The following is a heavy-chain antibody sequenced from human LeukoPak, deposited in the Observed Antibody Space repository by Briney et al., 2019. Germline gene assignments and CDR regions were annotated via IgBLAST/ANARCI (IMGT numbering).Heavy chain of an antibody. CDR2: ISGSGGST. V-gene: IGHV3-23*01. D-gene: IGHD3-9*01. CDR1: GLTLSSLC. Sequence: GESLTHSCALSGLTLSSLCMSWVRHPPGNGQEWVAAISGSGGSTYYADSVKGRLTISRDNSKNTLYLQMNSLRAEDTAVYYCARDLKGYFGWLNPSDYWGQGTLVTVSS. J-gene: IGHJ4*02. CDR3: ARDLKGYFGWLNPSDY.